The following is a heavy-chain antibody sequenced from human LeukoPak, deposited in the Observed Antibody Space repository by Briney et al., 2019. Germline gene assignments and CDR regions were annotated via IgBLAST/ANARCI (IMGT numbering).Heavy chain of an antibody. J-gene: IGHJ3*02. Sequence: GGSLRLSCAASGFTLSSYVMSCVRQAPGKGLEWVSPISGRGSSKYYAASAKGRFTISRDNSKNTLYLQMNNLRAEDTAVYYCAKDRAFYYDSSGYYPDAFDIWGQGTMVTVSS. CDR1: GFTLSSYV. V-gene: IGHV3-23*01. D-gene: IGHD3-22*01. CDR2: ISGRGSSK. CDR3: AKDRAFYYDSSGYYPDAFDI.